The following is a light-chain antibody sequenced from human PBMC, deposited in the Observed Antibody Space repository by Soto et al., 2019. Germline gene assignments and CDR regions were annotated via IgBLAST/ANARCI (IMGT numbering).Light chain of an antibody. Sequence: QSALTQPASVSGSPGQSITISCTGTSSAVGGYNYVSWYQQHPGKAPKLMIYEVSNRPSGVSNRFSGSKSGNTASLTISGLQAEDEADYYCSSYTSSSTVVFGGGTQLTVL. CDR1: SSAVGGYNY. CDR3: SSYTSSSTVV. J-gene: IGLJ2*01. CDR2: EVS. V-gene: IGLV2-14*01.